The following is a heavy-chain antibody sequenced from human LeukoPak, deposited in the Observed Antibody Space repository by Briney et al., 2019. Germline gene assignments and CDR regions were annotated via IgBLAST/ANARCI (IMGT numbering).Heavy chain of an antibody. V-gene: IGHV3-74*01. CDR1: GFTFSSYW. CDR2: INSDGSST. CDR3: ARDDPAGTLNY. Sequence: GGSPRLSCAASGFTFSSYWMHWVRQAPGKGLVWVSRINSDGSSTNYADSVKGRFTISRDNAKNTLYLQVNSLRAEDTAVYYCARDDPAGTLNYWGQGTLVTVSS. D-gene: IGHD6-13*01. J-gene: IGHJ4*02.